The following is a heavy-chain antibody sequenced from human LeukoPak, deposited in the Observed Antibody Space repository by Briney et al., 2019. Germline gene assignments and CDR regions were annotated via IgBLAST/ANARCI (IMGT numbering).Heavy chain of an antibody. Sequence: GGSLRLSCAASGFTFSSYSMNWVRQAPGKGLEWVSSISSSSSYIYYADSVKGRFTISRDNAKNSLYLQMNSLRAEDTAVYYCARDARGGDFDYWGQGTLVTVSS. J-gene: IGHJ4*02. V-gene: IGHV3-21*01. CDR2: ISSSSSYI. D-gene: IGHD2-21*01. CDR3: ARDARGGDFDY. CDR1: GFTFSSYS.